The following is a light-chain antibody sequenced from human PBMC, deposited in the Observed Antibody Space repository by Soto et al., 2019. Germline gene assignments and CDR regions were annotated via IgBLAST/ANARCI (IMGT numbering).Light chain of an antibody. V-gene: IGLV3-21*02. CDR2: DDA. CDR1: NIGRKS. J-gene: IGLJ1*01. Sequence: SYYLTQPPSVSVAPGQTATITCWGNNIGRKSVHWYQQKPGQAPVLVVYDDADRPSGIPARFSGSNSGNTATLTVTGVEAGDEADYYCQLWDGPSVHFVFGPGTKVTVL. CDR3: QLWDGPSVHFV.